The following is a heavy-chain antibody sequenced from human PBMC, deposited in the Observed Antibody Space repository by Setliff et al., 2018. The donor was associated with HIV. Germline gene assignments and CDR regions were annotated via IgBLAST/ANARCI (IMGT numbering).Heavy chain of an antibody. CDR1: GYTLTNYD. CDR3: ARQGTQPKGSPTLS. J-gene: IGHJ1*01. CDR2: MSGINDAG. Sequence: ASVKVSCKASGYTLTNYDINWLRQAAGQGLEWMGWMSGINDAGDSAQKFQGRVSMTKDTSINTAYMELSSLKSDDTAVYYCARQGTQPKGSPTLSWGQGTLVTVSS. D-gene: IGHD3-16*01. V-gene: IGHV1-8*02.